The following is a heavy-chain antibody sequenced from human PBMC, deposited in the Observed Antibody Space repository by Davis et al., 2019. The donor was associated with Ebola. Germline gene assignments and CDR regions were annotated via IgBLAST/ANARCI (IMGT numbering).Heavy chain of an antibody. CDR2: MNPNSGNT. CDR1: GYTFSSYD. Sequence: AASVKVSCKASGYTFSSYDINWARQATGQGLKWMGWMNPNSGNTGYAQKFQGRVTMTRNTSISTAYMELSSLRSEDTAVYYCARVGDSSGWGYWGQGTLVTVSS. V-gene: IGHV1-8*02. D-gene: IGHD6-19*01. J-gene: IGHJ4*02. CDR3: ARVGDSSGWGY.